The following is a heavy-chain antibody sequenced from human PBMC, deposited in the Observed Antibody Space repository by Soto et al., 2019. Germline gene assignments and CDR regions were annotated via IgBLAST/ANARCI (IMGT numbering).Heavy chain of an antibody. V-gene: IGHV3-23*01. CDR3: AKDSGDTAWG. J-gene: IGHJ6*02. Sequence: GGSLRLSCAASGFAFSGFAMSWVRQAPGKGLEWVSGISGSGGSTYYADSVKGRFTISRDKSKDTLYLQMNSLRAEDTAVYYCAKDSGDTAWGWGQGTKVTVSS. CDR2: ISGSGGST. CDR1: GFAFSGFA. D-gene: IGHD5-18*01.